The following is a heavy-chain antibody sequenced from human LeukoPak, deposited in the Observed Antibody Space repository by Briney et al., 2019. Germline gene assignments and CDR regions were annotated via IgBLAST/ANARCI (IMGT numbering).Heavy chain of an antibody. D-gene: IGHD2-15*01. Sequence: PGGSLRLSCAASEFTLSIYWMSWVRQAPGKGLEWVANINQDGSEKYYVDSVKGRFTISRDNAKNSLYLQMNTLRAEDTAVYYCVRAQKDGRNFDRWGQGALVTVSS. J-gene: IGHJ4*02. CDR1: EFTLSIYW. CDR3: VRAQKDGRNFDR. V-gene: IGHV3-7*05. CDR2: INQDGSEK.